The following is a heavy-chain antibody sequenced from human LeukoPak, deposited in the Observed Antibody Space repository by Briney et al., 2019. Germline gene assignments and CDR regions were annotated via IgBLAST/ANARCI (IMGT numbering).Heavy chain of an antibody. V-gene: IGHV4-31*03. CDR2: IYYSGST. Sequence: PSETLSLTCTVSGGSISSGGYYWSWIRQHPGKGLEWIGHIYYSGSTYYNPSLKSRVTISVDTSKNQFSLKLSSVTAADTAVYYCARGDVAAAGYFDYWGQGTLVTVSS. D-gene: IGHD6-13*01. CDR3: ARGDVAAAGYFDY. J-gene: IGHJ4*02. CDR1: GGSISSGGYY.